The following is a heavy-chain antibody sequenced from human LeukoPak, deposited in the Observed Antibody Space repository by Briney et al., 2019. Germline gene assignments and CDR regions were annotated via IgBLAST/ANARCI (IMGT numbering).Heavy chain of an antibody. D-gene: IGHD2-2*01. CDR3: ARTPGYCSSTSCYDY. V-gene: IGHV3-30*02. Sequence: GGSLRLSCAASGFMFSSYGIHWVRQAPGKGLEWVAFTRNDGSNKYYADSVKGRFTISRDNSKNTLYLQMNSLRTEDTAVYYCARTPGYCSSTSCYDYWGQGTLVTVSS. CDR1: GFMFSSYG. CDR2: TRNDGSNK. J-gene: IGHJ4*02.